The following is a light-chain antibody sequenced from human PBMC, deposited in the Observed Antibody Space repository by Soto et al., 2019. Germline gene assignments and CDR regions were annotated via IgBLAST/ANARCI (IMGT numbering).Light chain of an antibody. Sequence: QSALAQPASVSGSPGQSITISCTGTNSDVGNYNYVSWYQHHPGKAPKLLIYAVSNRPSGVSDRFSGSKSSNTASLTISGLQAEDEADYYCTSYTTSTTGVFGSGTKLTVL. V-gene: IGLV2-14*01. CDR2: AVS. CDR3: TSYTTSTTGV. J-gene: IGLJ1*01. CDR1: NSDVGNYNY.